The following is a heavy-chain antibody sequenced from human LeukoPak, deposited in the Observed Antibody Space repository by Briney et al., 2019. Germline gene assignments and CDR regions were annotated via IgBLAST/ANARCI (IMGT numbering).Heavy chain of an antibody. Sequence: PGGSLRLSCAASGFTFSSYSMNWVRQAPGKGLEWVSSISSSSSYIYYADSVKGRFTISRDNAKNSLFLQMNSLRAEDTAVYYCARSRGGSYGNAFDLWGQGTMVTVSS. J-gene: IGHJ3*01. CDR1: GFTFSSYS. CDR2: ISSSSSYI. D-gene: IGHD5-18*01. CDR3: ARSRGGSYGNAFDL. V-gene: IGHV3-21*04.